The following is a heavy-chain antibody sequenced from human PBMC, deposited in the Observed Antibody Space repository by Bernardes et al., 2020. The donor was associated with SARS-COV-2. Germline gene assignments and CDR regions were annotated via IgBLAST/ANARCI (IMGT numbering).Heavy chain of an antibody. CDR1: GFTFSSSW. V-gene: IGHV3-7*03. J-gene: IGHJ4*02. Sequence: GGSLRLSCAASGFTFSSSWMHWVCQAPEKGLEWVADIKCDGSEKYYVDSVKGRLTISRDNAKNSLYLQVNSLRAEDMTVYYCAREYTYGFDSWGQGTLVTVSS. D-gene: IGHD5-18*01. CDR2: IKCDGSEK. CDR3: AREYTYGFDS.